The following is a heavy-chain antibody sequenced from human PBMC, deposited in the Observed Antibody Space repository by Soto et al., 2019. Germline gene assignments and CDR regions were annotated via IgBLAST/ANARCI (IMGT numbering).Heavy chain of an antibody. V-gene: IGHV4-31*03. CDR2: IYYSGST. CDR1: GGSISSGGYY. D-gene: IGHD3-10*01. CDR3: ARATYYYGSGRIYYFDY. J-gene: IGHJ4*02. Sequence: SETLSLTCTVSGGSISSGGYYWSWIRQHPGKGLEWIGYIYYSGSTYYNPSLKSRVTISVDTSKNQFSLKLSSVTAADTAVYYCARATYYYGSGRIYYFDYWGQGTLVTVSS.